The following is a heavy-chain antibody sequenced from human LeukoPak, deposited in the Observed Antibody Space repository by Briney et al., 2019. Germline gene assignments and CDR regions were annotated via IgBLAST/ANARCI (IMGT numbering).Heavy chain of an antibody. CDR2: IYYSGST. Sequence: SEPLSLPCPVSGGSISSSSYYWGWIRQPPGKGLEWIGSIYYSGSTYYNPSLKSRVTISVDTSKNQFSLKLSSVTAADTAVYYCARDRGYSYGSPVWGQGTMVTVSS. V-gene: IGHV4-39*07. J-gene: IGHJ3*01. CDR1: GGSISSSSYY. D-gene: IGHD5-18*01. CDR3: ARDRGYSYGSPV.